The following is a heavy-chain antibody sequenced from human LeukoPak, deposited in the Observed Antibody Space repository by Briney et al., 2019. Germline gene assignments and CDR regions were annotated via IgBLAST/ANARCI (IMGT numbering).Heavy chain of an antibody. Sequence: GGSLRLSCAASGFTFKSYSMNWVRQAPGKGLEWISYISSSGSTIYYAESVKGRFTMSRDNAKNSLYLQMNSLRAEDTAVYYCARGWRYFDSWGQGTLVTVSS. CDR2: ISSSGSTI. CDR1: GFTFKSYS. CDR3: ARGWRYFDS. D-gene: IGHD5-24*01. J-gene: IGHJ4*02. V-gene: IGHV3-48*04.